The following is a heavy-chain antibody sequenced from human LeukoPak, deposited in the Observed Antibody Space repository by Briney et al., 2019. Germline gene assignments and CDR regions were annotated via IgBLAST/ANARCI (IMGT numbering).Heavy chain of an antibody. CDR3: VKDLSYETSGSFFDY. J-gene: IGHJ4*02. D-gene: IGHD3-22*01. Sequence: PGGSLRLSCAASGSTFEDYTMHWVRQAPGKTLEWVSLISWDGTTYYTDSVKGRFTISRDSSKDSLYLQMDDLRSEDTAFYYCVKDLSYETSGSFFDYWGQGTLVTVS. V-gene: IGHV3-43*01. CDR1: GSTFEDYT. CDR2: ISWDGTT.